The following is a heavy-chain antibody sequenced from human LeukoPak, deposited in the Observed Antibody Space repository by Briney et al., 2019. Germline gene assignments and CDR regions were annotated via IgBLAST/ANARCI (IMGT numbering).Heavy chain of an antibody. Sequence: GGSLRLSCEASGFSFSSYWMSWVRQAPGKGLEWVSAISGSGGSTYYADSVKGRFTISRDNSKNTLYLQMNSLRAEDTAVYYCARDYYDKTYYFDYWGQGTLVTVSS. D-gene: IGHD3-22*01. CDR1: GFSFSSYW. CDR3: ARDYYDKTYYFDY. V-gene: IGHV3-23*01. CDR2: ISGSGGST. J-gene: IGHJ4*02.